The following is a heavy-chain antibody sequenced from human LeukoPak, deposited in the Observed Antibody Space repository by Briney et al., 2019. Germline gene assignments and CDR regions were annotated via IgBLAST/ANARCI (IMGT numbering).Heavy chain of an antibody. CDR2: INHSGST. V-gene: IGHV4-34*01. J-gene: IGHJ5*02. D-gene: IGHD2-15*01. CDR3: ATRYCSGGDCYSWFDP. CDR1: GGSFSGYY. Sequence: PSETLSLTCAVYGGSFSGYYWSWIRQPPGKGLEWIGEINHSGSTNYNPSLKSRVTISVDTSKNQISLKLSSVTAADTAVYYCATRYCSGGDCYSWFDPWGQGTLVTVSS.